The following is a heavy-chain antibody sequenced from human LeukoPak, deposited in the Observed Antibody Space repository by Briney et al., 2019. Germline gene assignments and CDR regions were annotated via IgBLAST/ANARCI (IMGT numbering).Heavy chain of an antibody. CDR3: TGAAAGTYYFDY. Sequence: GRSLRLSCAASGFSFTNYGMHWVRQAPGKSLEWVAVIWSDGSKKDYADSVKGRFTVSRDNSKNTLYLQMDSLTVEDTAVYHCTGAAAGTYYFDYWGQGTLVTVSS. D-gene: IGHD6-13*01. J-gene: IGHJ4*02. CDR2: IWSDGSKK. CDR1: GFSFTNYG. V-gene: IGHV3-33*01.